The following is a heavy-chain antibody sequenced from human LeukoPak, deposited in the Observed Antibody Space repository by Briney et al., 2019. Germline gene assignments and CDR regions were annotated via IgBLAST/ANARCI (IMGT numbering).Heavy chain of an antibody. D-gene: IGHD6-13*01. J-gene: IGHJ5*02. Sequence: SVKVSCKASGYTFTSYGISWVRQAPGQGLEWMGRIIPILGIANYAQKFQGRVTITADKSTSTAYMELSSLRSEDTAVYYCASRPIAAAGTGGYFDPWGQGTLVTVSS. CDR2: IIPILGIA. CDR3: ASRPIAAAGTGGYFDP. CDR1: GYTFTSYG. V-gene: IGHV1-69*04.